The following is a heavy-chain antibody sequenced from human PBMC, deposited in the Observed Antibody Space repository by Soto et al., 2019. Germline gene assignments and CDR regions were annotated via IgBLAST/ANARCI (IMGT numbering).Heavy chain of an antibody. J-gene: IGHJ6*02. D-gene: IGHD3-3*01. CDR1: GFSLSTTGEG. CDR2: VHWNDDK. V-gene: IGHV2-5*01. CDR3: EHRRLGDTCPDYNGLDV. Sequence: QITLKEAGTTLVKPTQTLTLTCTFSGFSLSTTGEGVFWIRQPPGKAPEWLALVHWNDDKRYSPSLRPRLTIRKDTSRNQVVLSLTNLDPVDTGTNYCEHRRLGDTCPDYNGLDVWGQGTTVIVSS.